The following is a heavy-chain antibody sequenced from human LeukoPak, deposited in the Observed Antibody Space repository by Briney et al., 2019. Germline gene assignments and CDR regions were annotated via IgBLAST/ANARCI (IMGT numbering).Heavy chain of an antibody. J-gene: IGHJ4*02. Sequence: SETLSLTSTVSGGSISSGSYYWSWLRQPAGKGLEWIGRIYTSGSTNYNPSLKSRVTISVDTSKNQFSLKLSSVTAADTAVYYCAREYCGGDCYSGEFDYWGQGTLVTVSS. CDR3: AREYCGGDCYSGEFDY. D-gene: IGHD2-21*02. CDR1: GGSISSGSYY. CDR2: IYTSGST. V-gene: IGHV4-61*02.